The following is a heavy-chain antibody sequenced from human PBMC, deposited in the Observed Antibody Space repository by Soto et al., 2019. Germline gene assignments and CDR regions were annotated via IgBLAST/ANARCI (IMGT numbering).Heavy chain of an antibody. D-gene: IGHD2-8*02. CDR3: ARDNITGLFDY. Sequence: QVQLQQWGAGLLKPSETLSLTCAVYGGSFSGYYWSWIRQPPGTGLEWMGEINHSGSTNYNPSLKRXVTISVDTSNNQSPLKLTSVTAADTAVYYCARDNITGLFDYWGQGTLVTVSS. CDR1: GGSFSGYY. V-gene: IGHV4-34*01. CDR2: INHSGST. J-gene: IGHJ4*02.